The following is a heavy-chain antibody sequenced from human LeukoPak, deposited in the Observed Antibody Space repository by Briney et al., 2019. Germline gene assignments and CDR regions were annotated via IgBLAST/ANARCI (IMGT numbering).Heavy chain of an antibody. CDR1: GFSFSTYS. D-gene: IGHD3-10*01. Sequence: SGGSLRLSCAASGFSFSTYSMNWVRQAPGKGLEWVSYISSSSSTIYYADSVKGRFTISRDNAKNSLYLQMNSLRDEDTAVYYCARGYYGSGSYFLDYWGQGTLVTVPS. V-gene: IGHV3-48*02. CDR3: ARGYYGSGSYFLDY. J-gene: IGHJ4*02. CDR2: ISSSSSTI.